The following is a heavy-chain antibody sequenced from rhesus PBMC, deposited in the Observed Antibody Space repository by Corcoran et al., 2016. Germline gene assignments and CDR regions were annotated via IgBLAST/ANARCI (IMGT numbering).Heavy chain of an antibody. Sequence: QVQLQELGPGLVKPSETLSLTCAVSGGSISGYYWKWIRQPPGKGLEWIGYFGGSSVSTYYNPSLKSRVTISTDTSKNQFSLKLSSVTAADTAVYYCASSYSGSSLFDYWGQGVLVTVSS. J-gene: IGHJ4*01. V-gene: IGHV4-165*02. CDR1: GGSISGYY. CDR2: FGGSSVST. D-gene: IGHD1-44*02. CDR3: ASSYSGSSLFDY.